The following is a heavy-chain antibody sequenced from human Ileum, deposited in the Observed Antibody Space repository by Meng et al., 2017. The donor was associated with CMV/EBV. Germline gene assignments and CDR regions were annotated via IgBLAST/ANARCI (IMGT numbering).Heavy chain of an antibody. V-gene: IGHV3-7*01. Sequence: GGSLRLSCAASGVTFSNYWMSWVRQAPGKGLEWVANIRQDGSEIHYVDSVKGRFTMSRDNVKNSLYLQMNSLRADDTAMYYCARGARDSVYQYFDYWGQGVLVTVSS. CDR3: ARGARDSVYQYFDY. J-gene: IGHJ4*02. D-gene: IGHD3-22*01. CDR1: GVTFSNYW. CDR2: IRQDGSEI.